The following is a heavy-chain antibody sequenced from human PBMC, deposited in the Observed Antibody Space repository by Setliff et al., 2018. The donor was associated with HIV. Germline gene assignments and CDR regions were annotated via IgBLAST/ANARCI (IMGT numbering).Heavy chain of an antibody. CDR1: GYTFTKYY. J-gene: IGHJ6*03. Sequence: ASVKVSCKASGYTFTKYYINWVRQAPGQGLEWMGWINTNSGGTNYAQKFQGRVTMTRDTSITTAYMELSRLRSDDTAVYYCARAPNKPYYYMDVWGKGTTVTVSS. CDR2: INTNSGGT. V-gene: IGHV1-2*02. CDR3: ARAPNKPYYYMDV. D-gene: IGHD7-27*01.